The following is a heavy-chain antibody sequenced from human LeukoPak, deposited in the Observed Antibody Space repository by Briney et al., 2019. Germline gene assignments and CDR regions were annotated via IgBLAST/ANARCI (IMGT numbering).Heavy chain of an antibody. J-gene: IGHJ4*02. Sequence: GGSLRLSCTASGFTFSSYAMYWARQAPGKGLEWVSGIFGSGGSAHYADSVKGRFTISRDNSQNTVYLQMNSLRAEDTAVYYCGKTTTGYSSGRNPAWPVDYWGQGTLVTVSS. CDR1: GFTFSSYA. CDR2: IFGSGGSA. V-gene: IGHV3-23*01. CDR3: GKTTTGYSSGRNPAWPVDY. D-gene: IGHD6-19*01.